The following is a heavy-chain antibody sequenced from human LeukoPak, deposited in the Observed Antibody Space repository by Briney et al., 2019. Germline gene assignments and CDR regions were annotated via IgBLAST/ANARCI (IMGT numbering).Heavy chain of an antibody. CDR1: GFTFSSYA. V-gene: IGHV3-23*01. D-gene: IGHD2-2*01. Sequence: GASLRLSCAASGFTFSSYAMSWVRQAPGKGLEWVSTISGSGDTTYYADSVKGRFTIYRDNSKNTLYLQMNSLRVEDTAVYYCAKSKGSSSGAFDIWGQGTMVTVSS. J-gene: IGHJ3*02. CDR2: ISGSGDTT. CDR3: AKSKGSSSGAFDI.